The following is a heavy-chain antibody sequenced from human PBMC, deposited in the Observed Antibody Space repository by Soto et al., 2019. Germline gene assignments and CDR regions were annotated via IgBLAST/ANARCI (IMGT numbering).Heavy chain of an antibody. D-gene: IGHD3-16*01. V-gene: IGHV4-34*01. Sequence: SETLSLTCAVYGGSFSGYYWSWIRQPPGKRLEWIGEINHSGSTNYNPSLKSRVTISVDTSKNQFSLKLSSVTAADTAVYYCARALEEYYEWFDPWGQGTLVTVSS. CDR3: ARALEEYYEWFDP. CDR1: GGSFSGYY. J-gene: IGHJ5*02. CDR2: INHSGST.